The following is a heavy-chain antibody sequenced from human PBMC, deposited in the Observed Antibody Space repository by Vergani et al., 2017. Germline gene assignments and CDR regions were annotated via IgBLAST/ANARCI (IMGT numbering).Heavy chain of an antibody. CDR1: GGSISSGSYY. J-gene: IGHJ6*02. V-gene: IGHV4-61*02. D-gene: IGHD6-19*01. CDR3: ARDEDSSEGDGMDV. CDR2: IYTSGST. Sequence: QVQLQESGPGLVKPSQTLSLTCTVSGGSISSGSYYWSWIRQPAGKGLEWIGRIYTSGSTNYNPSLKSRVTISVDTSKNQFSLKLSSVTAADTAVYYCARDEDSSEGDGMDVWGQGP.